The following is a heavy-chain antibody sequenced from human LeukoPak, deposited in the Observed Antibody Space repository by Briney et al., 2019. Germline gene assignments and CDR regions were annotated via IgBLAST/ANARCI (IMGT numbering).Heavy chain of an antibody. CDR3: ARDGPAPAIGAAGHDY. J-gene: IGHJ4*02. V-gene: IGHV1-18*01. CDR1: GYIFTNFG. D-gene: IGHD6-13*01. CDR2: ISGYNGNT. Sequence: ASVKVSCKASGYIFTNFGISWVRQARGQGLEWMGWISGYNGNTKYVQKFQGRVTMTTDTSTSTAYMELRSLRSDDTAVYYCARDGPAPAIGAAGHDYWGQGTLVTVSS.